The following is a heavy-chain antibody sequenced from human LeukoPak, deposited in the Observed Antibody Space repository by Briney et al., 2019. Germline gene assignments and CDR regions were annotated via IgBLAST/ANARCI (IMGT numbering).Heavy chain of an antibody. CDR2: IYYSGST. D-gene: IGHD2-2*01. V-gene: IGHV4-59*08. CDR3: ARAPPYGELLSSYYFDY. J-gene: IGHJ4*02. Sequence: SETLSLTCTVSGGSISTCYWSWIRQPPGKGLEWIGYIYYSGSTYYNPSLKSRVTISVDTSKNQFSLKLSSVTAADTAVYYCARAPPYGELLSSYYFDYWGQGTLVTVSS. CDR1: GGSISTCY.